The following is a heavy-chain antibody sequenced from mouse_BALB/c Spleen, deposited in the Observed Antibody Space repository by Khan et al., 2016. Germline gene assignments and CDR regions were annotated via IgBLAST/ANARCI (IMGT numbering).Heavy chain of an antibody. CDR3: ARSDGYDVGYAY. Sequence: QVQLKESGPGLVQPSQSLSITCTVSGFSLTSYGVHWVRQSPGKGLEWLGVIWRGGSTDYNAAFMSRLSITKDNSTSQVFFKMNSLQADDSAVYFCARSDGYDVGYAYWGQGTLVTVSA. D-gene: IGHD2-2*01. CDR1: GFSLTSYG. CDR2: IWRGGST. J-gene: IGHJ3*01. V-gene: IGHV2-5*01.